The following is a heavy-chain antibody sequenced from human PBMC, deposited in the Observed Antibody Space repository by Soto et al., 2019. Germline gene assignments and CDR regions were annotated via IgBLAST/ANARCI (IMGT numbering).Heavy chain of an antibody. Sequence: SETLSLTCTVSGGSISSGGYYWSWIRQHPGKGLEWIGYIYYSGCTYYNPSLKSRVTISVDTSKNQSSLKLSSVTAADTAVYYCAREPNVLSGVRALGGMDVWGQGXTVTVYS. CDR3: AREPNVLSGVRALGGMDV. CDR2: IYYSGCT. D-gene: IGHD3-10*01. V-gene: IGHV4-31*03. CDR1: GGSISSGGYY. J-gene: IGHJ6*02.